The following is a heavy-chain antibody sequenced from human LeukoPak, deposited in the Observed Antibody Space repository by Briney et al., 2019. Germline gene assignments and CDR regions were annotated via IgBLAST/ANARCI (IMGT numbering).Heavy chain of an antibody. CDR1: GDSISSCD. CDR3: ARQVPDYNDGSGSPIWFDP. CDR2: ISHSGST. Sequence: NPSETLSLTCTVSGDSISSCDWSWIRQPPGKGLEWIGYISHSGSTNYYPSLKSRVTISLDTSKNQLSLKLTSVTAADTSVYYCARQVPDYNDGSGSPIWFDPWGQGSMVTVSS. J-gene: IGHJ5*02. V-gene: IGHV4-59*08. D-gene: IGHD3-22*01.